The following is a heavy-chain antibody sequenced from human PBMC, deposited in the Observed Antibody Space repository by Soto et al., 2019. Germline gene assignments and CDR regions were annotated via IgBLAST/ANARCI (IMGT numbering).Heavy chain of an antibody. CDR3: ATVFEH. CDR2: VDSAGSGT. Sequence: VPLVESGGGSVQPGGSLRLSCVASGITFSGFWMHWVRQVPGKGVVWVARVDSAGSGTSYADFVKGRFTISRDNAKNTLSLQMDSLRVEDTAVYYCATVFEHWGQGIPVTVSS. CDR1: GITFSGFW. J-gene: IGHJ4*02. V-gene: IGHV3-74*01.